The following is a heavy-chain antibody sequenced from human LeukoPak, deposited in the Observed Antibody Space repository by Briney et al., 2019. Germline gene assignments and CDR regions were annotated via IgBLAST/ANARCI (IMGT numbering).Heavy chain of an antibody. CDR1: GGSISNYY. CDR3: ARGLWQWLVDY. J-gene: IGHJ4*02. V-gene: IGHV4-59*01. CDR2: INYSGST. D-gene: IGHD6-19*01. Sequence: SETLSLTCTVSGGSISNYYWSWIRQPPGKGLEWIGYINYSGSTNYNPSLKSRVTISVDTSKNQFSLKLSSVTAADTAVYYCARGLWQWLVDYWGQGTLVTVSS.